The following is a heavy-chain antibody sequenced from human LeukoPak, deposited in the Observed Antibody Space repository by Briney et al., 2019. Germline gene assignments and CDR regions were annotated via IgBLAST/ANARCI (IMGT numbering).Heavy chain of an antibody. CDR2: IYYSGST. D-gene: IGHD2-2*01. CDR1: GFTFSSYE. CDR3: ARHFGWDFVVVPAVNDAFDI. Sequence: GSLRLSCAASGFTFSSYEMHWVRQPPGKGLEWIGSIYYSGSTYYNPSLKSRVTISVDTSKNQFSLKLSSVTAADTAVYYCARHFGWDFVVVPAVNDAFDIWGQGTMVTVSS. V-gene: IGHV4-39*01. J-gene: IGHJ3*02.